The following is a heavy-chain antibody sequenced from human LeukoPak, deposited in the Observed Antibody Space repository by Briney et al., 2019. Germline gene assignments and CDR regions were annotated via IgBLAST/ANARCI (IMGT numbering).Heavy chain of an antibody. D-gene: IGHD2-15*01. CDR2: ISGSGYST. Sequence: GGSLRLSCAASGLTFSSHAMSWVRQAPGKGLEWVSAISGSGYSTYYADSVKGRFTISRDNSKNTLYLQMNSLRAEDTAVYYCAKDMDIVVVVAAVGDDAFDIWGQGTMVTVSS. J-gene: IGHJ3*02. CDR1: GLTFSSHA. V-gene: IGHV3-23*01. CDR3: AKDMDIVVVVAAVGDDAFDI.